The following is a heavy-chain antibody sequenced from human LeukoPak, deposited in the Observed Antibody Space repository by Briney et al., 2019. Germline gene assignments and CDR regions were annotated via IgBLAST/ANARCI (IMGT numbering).Heavy chain of an antibody. CDR1: GFTFSSYA. Sequence: GGSLRLSCAASGFTFSSYAMHWVRQAPGKGLEWVAVISYDGSNKYYADSVKGRFTISRDNSKNTLYLQMNSLRAEDTAVYYCAKIGSGNYFIPSRLDYWGQGTLVTVSS. CDR2: ISYDGSNK. J-gene: IGHJ4*02. V-gene: IGHV3-30*04. CDR3: AKIGSGNYFIPSRLDY. D-gene: IGHD1-26*01.